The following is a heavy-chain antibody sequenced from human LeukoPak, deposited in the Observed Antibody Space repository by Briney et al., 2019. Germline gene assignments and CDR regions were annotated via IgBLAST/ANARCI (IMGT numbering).Heavy chain of an antibody. CDR3: ARPRASSRGGSGYSQGSFAY. V-gene: IGHV4-39*01. J-gene: IGHJ4*02. CDR2: ISYSGNT. D-gene: IGHD3-22*01. CDR1: GGSISSSDFY. Sequence: PSETLSLTCSVSGGSISSSDFYWGWIRQPPEKGLEWIGSISYSGNTYYNPSLKSRVTISVDTSKSQFSLNVNSVTAADTAVYYCARPRASSRGGSGYSQGSFAYWGQGTLVTVSS.